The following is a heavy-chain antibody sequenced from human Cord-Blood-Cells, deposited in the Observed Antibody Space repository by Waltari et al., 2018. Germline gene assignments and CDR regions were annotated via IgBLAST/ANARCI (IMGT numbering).Heavy chain of an antibody. J-gene: IGHJ3*02. CDR3: ARDLDNWGSTSYAFDI. CDR1: GYTSTGYY. CDR2: INPNSGGT. D-gene: IGHD7-27*01. V-gene: IGHV1-2*02. Sequence: QVQLVQSGAEVKKPGASVKVPCKASGYTSTGYYTHWVRQAPGQGLEWRGWINPNSGGTNYAKKFQGRVTMTRDTSISTAYMELSRLRSDDTAVYYCARDLDNWGSTSYAFDIWGQGTMVTVSS.